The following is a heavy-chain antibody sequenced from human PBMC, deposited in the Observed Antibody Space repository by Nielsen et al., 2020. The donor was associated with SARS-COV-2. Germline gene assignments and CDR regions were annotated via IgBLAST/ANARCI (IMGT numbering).Heavy chain of an antibody. CDR2: IIPIFGTA. V-gene: IGHV1-69*05. J-gene: IGHJ6*02. D-gene: IGHD5-18*01. Sequence: WVRQAPGQGLEWMGGIIPIFGTANYAQKFQGRVTMTRDTSTSTVYMELSSLRSEDTAVYYCARESVDTAMALLYYYYYGMDVWGQGTTVTVSS. CDR3: ARESVDTAMALLYYYYYGMDV.